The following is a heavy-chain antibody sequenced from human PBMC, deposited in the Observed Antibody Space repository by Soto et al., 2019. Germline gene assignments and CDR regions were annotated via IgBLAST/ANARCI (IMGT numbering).Heavy chain of an antibody. D-gene: IGHD6-19*01. CDR2: IIPIFGTA. CDR1: GGTFSSYA. Sequence: QVQLVQSGAEVKKPWSSVNVSCKASGGTFSSYAISWVRQAPGQGLEWMGGIIPIFGTANYAQKFQGRVTITADKSTRTAYMELSSLRSADTAVYYCAREGLAVAGTNWFDPWGQGTLVTVSS. CDR3: AREGLAVAGTNWFDP. V-gene: IGHV1-69*06. J-gene: IGHJ5*02.